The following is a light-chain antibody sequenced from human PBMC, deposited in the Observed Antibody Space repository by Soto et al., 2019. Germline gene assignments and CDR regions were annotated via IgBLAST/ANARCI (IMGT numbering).Light chain of an antibody. CDR1: SSNIGRNT. CDR2: NNN. Sequence: QSVLTQPPSASGTPGQRVTISCTGSSSNIGRNTVNWYQGLPGTAPKLLMCNNNQRPSGVPDRFSGSKSGTSASLAISGLQSEDEADYYCAAWDASLNAVVFGGGTKLTVL. CDR3: AAWDASLNAVV. J-gene: IGLJ2*01. V-gene: IGLV1-44*01.